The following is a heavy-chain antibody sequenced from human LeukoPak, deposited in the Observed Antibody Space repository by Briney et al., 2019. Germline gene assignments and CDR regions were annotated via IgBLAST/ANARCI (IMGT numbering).Heavy chain of an antibody. D-gene: IGHD4-11*01. J-gene: IGHJ4*02. CDR2: IYDSGST. CDR1: GGSISSFH. V-gene: IGHV4-59*01. CDR3: ARGTATVADPGGVFTY. Sequence: PSETLSLTCTVSGGSISSFHWSWIRQPPGKGLEHIGNIYDSGSTYYNPSLKSRVTISVDTSKNQFSLKLSSVTAADTAVYYCARGTATVADPGGVFTYWGQGTLVTISS.